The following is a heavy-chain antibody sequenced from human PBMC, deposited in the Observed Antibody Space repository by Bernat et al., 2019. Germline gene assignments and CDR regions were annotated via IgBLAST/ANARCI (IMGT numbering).Heavy chain of an antibody. CDR3: ARAYYDFRSGYPPPAY. J-gene: IGHJ4*02. CDR2: IWYDGSNK. D-gene: IGHD3-3*01. V-gene: IGHV3-33*01. Sequence: QVQLVESGGGVVQPGGSLRLSCAASGFRFGSYGMHWVRQSPGKGLEWVALIWYDGSNKGYADSVKGRFTISRDNSKNTLYLQMNSLRAEDTAVYYCARAYYDFRSGYPPPAYWGQGTLVTVSS. CDR1: GFRFGSYG.